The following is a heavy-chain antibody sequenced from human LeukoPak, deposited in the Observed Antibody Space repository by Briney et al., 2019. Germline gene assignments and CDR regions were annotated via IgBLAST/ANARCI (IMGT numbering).Heavy chain of an antibody. CDR3: ARDWNYGGTIDY. CDR2: LTSHSSTM. J-gene: IGHJ4*02. Sequence: PGGSLRLSCAASGFTFSSYSMNWVRQAPGKGLEWISYLTSHSSTMYYADSVKGRFTISRDNAKNSLYLQMNSLRAEDTAVYYCARDWNYGGTIDYWGQGILATVSS. CDR1: GFTFSSYS. D-gene: IGHD4-23*01. V-gene: IGHV3-48*01.